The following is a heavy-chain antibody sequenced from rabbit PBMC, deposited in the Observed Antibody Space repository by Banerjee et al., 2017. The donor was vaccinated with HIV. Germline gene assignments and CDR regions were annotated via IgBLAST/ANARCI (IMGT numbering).Heavy chain of an antibody. J-gene: IGHJ4*01. D-gene: IGHD1-1*01. CDR1: GIDLSSYG. Sequence: QEQLVESGGGLVTLGGSLKLSCKASGIDLSSYGISWVRQAPGKGLEWIAYIFPDYSGTDYASWVNGRFTISKTSSTTVTLQMTSLTAADTATYFCARDFVSSAAGYGPLNLWGQGTLVTVS. V-gene: IGHV1S45*01. CDR3: ARDFVSSAAGYGPLNL. CDR2: IFPDYSGT.